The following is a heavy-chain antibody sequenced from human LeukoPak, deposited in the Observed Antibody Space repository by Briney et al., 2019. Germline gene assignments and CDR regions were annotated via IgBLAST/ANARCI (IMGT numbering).Heavy chain of an antibody. Sequence: PSGTLSLTCTVSGGSISSSGFYWGWIRQPPGKGLEWVGNIYYSGSTYYSPSLKSRVTISVDTSNNQFSLRLSSVTAADTAVYYCARHVFHSSTSYGPIDYWGQGTLVTVSS. CDR1: GGSISSSGFY. CDR3: ARHVFHSSTSYGPIDY. J-gene: IGHJ4*02. CDR2: IYYSGST. D-gene: IGHD6-13*01. V-gene: IGHV4-39*01.